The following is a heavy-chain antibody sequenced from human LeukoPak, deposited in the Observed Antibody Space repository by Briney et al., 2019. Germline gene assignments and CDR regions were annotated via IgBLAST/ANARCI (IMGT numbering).Heavy chain of an antibody. V-gene: IGHV1-18*04. J-gene: IGHJ5*02. CDR3: ARVRAERLRWFDP. CDR1: GYTFTGYY. CDR2: ISAYNGNT. Sequence: ASVKVSCKASGYTFTGYYMHWVRQATGQGLEWMGWISAYNGNTNYAQKLQGRVTMTTDTSTSTAYMELRSLRSDDTAVYYCARVRAERLRWFDPWGQGTLVTVSS. D-gene: IGHD4-17*01.